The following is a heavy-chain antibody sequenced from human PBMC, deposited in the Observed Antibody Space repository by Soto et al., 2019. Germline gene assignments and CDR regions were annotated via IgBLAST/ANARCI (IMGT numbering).Heavy chain of an antibody. V-gene: IGHV4-61*05. J-gene: IGHJ4*02. Sequence: QLQLEESGPGLVKPSETLSLTCTVSGGSVTASNYWGWIRQPPGKGLEWIGSTASYNPSLKSRVTISVDTSKNQFSLKLNSVTTADTAVYYCARADAPYYCDYSGFYFGYWGQGTLVTVSP. CDR3: ARADAPYYCDYSGFYFGY. CDR1: GGSVTASNY. CDR2: TA. D-gene: IGHD3-22*01.